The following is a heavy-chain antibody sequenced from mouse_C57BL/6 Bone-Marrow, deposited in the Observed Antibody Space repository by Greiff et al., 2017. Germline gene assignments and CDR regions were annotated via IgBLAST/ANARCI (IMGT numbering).Heavy chain of an antibody. CDR2: IHPNSGST. V-gene: IGHV1-64*01. Sequence: QVQLKQPGAELVKPGASVKLSCKASGYTFTSYWMHWVKQRPGQGLEWIGMIHPNSGSTNYNEKFKSKATLTVDKSYSTAYMQLSSLTSEDSAVYYCARGGTVVYYYAMDYWGQGTSVTVSS. CDR3: ARGGTVVYYYAMDY. J-gene: IGHJ4*01. D-gene: IGHD1-1*01. CDR1: GYTFTSYW.